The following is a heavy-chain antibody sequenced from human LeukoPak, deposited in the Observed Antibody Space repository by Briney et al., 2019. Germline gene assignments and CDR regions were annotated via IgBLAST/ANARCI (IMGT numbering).Heavy chain of an antibody. CDR2: ISGNGDTT. CDR1: GFTFGSYV. CDR3: ANPVTQSSGWYVNGDY. D-gene: IGHD6-19*01. V-gene: IGHV3-23*01. Sequence: GGSLRLSCGASGFTFGSYVMNWVRQAPGKGLEWVSSISGNGDTTYYADSVRGRFTISRDNSKNTLYLQMNNLRAEDTAVYFYANPVTQSSGWYVNGDYWGQGTLVTVSS. J-gene: IGHJ4*02.